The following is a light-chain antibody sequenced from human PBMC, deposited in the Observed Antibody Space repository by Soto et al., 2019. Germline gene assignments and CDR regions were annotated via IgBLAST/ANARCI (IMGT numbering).Light chain of an antibody. CDR3: QQYRT. CDR1: QSISSW. CDR2: DAS. J-gene: IGKJ1*01. Sequence: DIQMTQSPSTLYASVGDRVTITCRASQSISSWLAWYQQKPGKAPTLLIYDASSLESGVPSRFSGSGSGTEFTLTISSLQPDDFATYYCQQYRTFGQGTKVEIK. V-gene: IGKV1-5*01.